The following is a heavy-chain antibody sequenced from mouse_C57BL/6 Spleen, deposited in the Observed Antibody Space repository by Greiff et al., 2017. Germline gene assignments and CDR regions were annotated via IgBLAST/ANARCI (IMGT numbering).Heavy chain of an antibody. CDR3: ASHTYYYGSSYEHCYFDV. CDR1: GFSLTSYG. D-gene: IGHD1-1*01. V-gene: IGHV2-2*01. CDR2: IWSGGST. J-gene: IGHJ1*03. Sequence: VQRVESGPGLVQPSQSLSITCTVSGFSLTSYGVHWVRQSPGKGLEWLGVIWSGGSTDYNAAFISRLSISKDNSKSQVFFKMNSLQADDTAIYYCASHTYYYGSSYEHCYFDVWGTGTTVTVSS.